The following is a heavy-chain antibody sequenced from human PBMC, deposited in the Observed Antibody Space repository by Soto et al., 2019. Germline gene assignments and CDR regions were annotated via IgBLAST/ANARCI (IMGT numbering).Heavy chain of an antibody. D-gene: IGHD3-10*01. CDR1: GGSIISGGYC. V-gene: IGHV4-31*03. CDR3: ARAITLWFGGTFDY. Sequence: SETLSLTCTVSGGSIISGGYCCICIRQHPGKGLEWIGYIYYSGSTYYNPSLKSRVTISVDTSKNQFSLKLSSVTAADTAVYYCARAITLWFGGTFDYWGQGTLVTVSS. CDR2: IYYSGST. J-gene: IGHJ4*02.